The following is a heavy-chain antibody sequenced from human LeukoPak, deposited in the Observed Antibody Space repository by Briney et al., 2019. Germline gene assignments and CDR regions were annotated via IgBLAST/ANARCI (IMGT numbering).Heavy chain of an antibody. D-gene: IGHD2-15*01. V-gene: IGHV4-34*01. CDR3: AKSIGGVVVVAADY. Sequence: SETLSLTCAVYGGSFSGYYWSWIRQPPGKGLEWIGEINHSGSTNYNPSLKSRVTISVDTSKNQFSLKLSSVTAADTAVYYCAKSIGGVVVVAADYWGQGTLVTVSS. CDR2: INHSGST. J-gene: IGHJ4*02. CDR1: GGSFSGYY.